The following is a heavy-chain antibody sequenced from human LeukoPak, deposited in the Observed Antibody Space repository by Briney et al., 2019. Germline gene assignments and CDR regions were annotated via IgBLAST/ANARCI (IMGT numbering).Heavy chain of an antibody. Sequence: GGSLRLSCAASGFPFSDYYMSWIRQAPGKGLQWVSYISSSGTTIYYADSVKGRFTISRDNAKNTLYLQMNSLRAEDTAVFYCAREPQGDRRFDYWGQGTLVTVSS. J-gene: IGHJ4*02. V-gene: IGHV3-11*04. CDR2: ISSSGTTI. CDR3: AREPQGDRRFDY. CDR1: GFPFSDYY. D-gene: IGHD2-21*02.